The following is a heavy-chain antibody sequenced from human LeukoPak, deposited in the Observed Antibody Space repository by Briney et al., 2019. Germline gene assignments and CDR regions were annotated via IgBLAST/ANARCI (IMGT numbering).Heavy chain of an antibody. V-gene: IGHV1-8*01. CDR1: GYTFTTYE. Sequence: ASVIVSCKASGYTFTTYEIHWVRQATGQGLEWMGWMNPNSGNTGYAQKFHGRVIITRNPSINTAYKELSSLRSDDTAVYYCARGASRSFDYWGQGTLVTVSS. J-gene: IGHJ4*02. CDR3: ARGASRSFDY. CDR2: MNPNSGNT.